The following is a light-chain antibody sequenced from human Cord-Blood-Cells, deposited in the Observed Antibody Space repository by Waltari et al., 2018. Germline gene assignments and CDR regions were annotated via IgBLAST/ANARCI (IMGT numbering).Light chain of an antibody. J-gene: IGLJ1*01. CDR1: SSDVGSYNL. V-gene: IGLV2-23*01. Sequence: QSALTQPASVSGSPGQSITISCTGTSSDVGSYNLFSWYQQHPGKAPKLMIYEGSKRPSGVSNRFSGSKSGNTASLTISGLQAEDEADYYCCSYAGSSTLYVFGTGTKVTVL. CDR3: CSYAGSSTLYV. CDR2: EGS.